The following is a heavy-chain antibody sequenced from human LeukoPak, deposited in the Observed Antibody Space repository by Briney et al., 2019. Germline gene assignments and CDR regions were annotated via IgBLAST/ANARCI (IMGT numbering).Heavy chain of an antibody. CDR1: GFTFSSYA. D-gene: IGHD3-10*01. V-gene: IGHV3-30*04. CDR2: ISYDGSNK. Sequence: GGSLRLSCAASGFTFSSYAMHWVRQAPGKGLEWVAVISYDGSNKYYADSVKGRFTISRDNSKNTLYLQMNSLRAEDTAVYYCAREDPWFGELSFDYWGQGTLVAVSS. J-gene: IGHJ4*02. CDR3: AREDPWFGELSFDY.